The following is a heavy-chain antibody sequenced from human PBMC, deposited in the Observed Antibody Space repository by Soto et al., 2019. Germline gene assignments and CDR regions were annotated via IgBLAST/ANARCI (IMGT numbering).Heavy chain of an antibody. Sequence: PSETLSLTCTVSGGSISSSSYHWAWIRQPPGKGLEWIGSIYYSGTANYNPSLKSRLTIAVDTSKNQFSLRLSSVTAADTAVYYCATRSGDYVGWFDPWGQGTRVTVSS. V-gene: IGHV4-39*01. CDR3: ATRSGDYVGWFDP. D-gene: IGHD4-17*01. CDR2: IYYSGTA. CDR1: GGSISSSSYH. J-gene: IGHJ5*02.